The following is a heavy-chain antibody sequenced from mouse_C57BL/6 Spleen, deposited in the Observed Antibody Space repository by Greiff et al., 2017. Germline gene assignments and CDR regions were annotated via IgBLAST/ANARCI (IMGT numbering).Heavy chain of an antibody. V-gene: IGHV1-15*01. CDR1: GYTFTDYE. Sequence: QVQLQQSGAELVRPGASVTLSCKASGYTFTDYEMHWVKQTPVHGLEWIGAIDPESGGTAYNQKFKGKAILTADESSSTAYMELRSLTSEDSAVYDCTRSGDYDTFAYWGQGTLVTVSA. D-gene: IGHD2-4*01. CDR3: TRSGDYDTFAY. J-gene: IGHJ3*01. CDR2: IDPESGGT.